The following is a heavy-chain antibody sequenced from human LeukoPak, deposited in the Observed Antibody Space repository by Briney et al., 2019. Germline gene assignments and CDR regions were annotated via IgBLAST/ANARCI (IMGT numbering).Heavy chain of an antibody. J-gene: IGHJ2*01. D-gene: IGHD5-24*01. CDR2: IYYSGST. V-gene: IGHV4-59*01. CDR3: ARGSRDGYLPARYFDL. CDR1: GGSISSYY. Sequence: SETLSLTCTVSGGSISSYYWSWIRQPPGKGLEWIGYIYYSGSTNYNPSLKSRVTISVDTSKNQFSLKLSSVTAADTAVYYCARGSRDGYLPARYFDLWGRGTLVTVSS.